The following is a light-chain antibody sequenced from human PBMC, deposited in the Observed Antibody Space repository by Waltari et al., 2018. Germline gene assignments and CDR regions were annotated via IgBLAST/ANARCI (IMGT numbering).Light chain of an antibody. CDR2: KAS. CDR1: QSIGTG. V-gene: IGKV1-5*03. Sequence: DIQMTQSPSTLSASVGDRVTITCRASQSIGTGLAWYQQKPGKAPNLLIYKASSLENGVPSRFSGSGSGTEFTLTISSLQHDDFATYCCQQYYTYSPVTFGQGTRLEIK. CDR3: QQYYTYSPVT. J-gene: IGKJ5*01.